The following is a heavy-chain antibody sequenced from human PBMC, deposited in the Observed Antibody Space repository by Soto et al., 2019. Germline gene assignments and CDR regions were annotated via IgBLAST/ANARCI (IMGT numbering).Heavy chain of an antibody. J-gene: IGHJ4*02. CDR1: GGSFSGYY. CDR2: INHSGST. D-gene: IGHD3-10*01. Sequence: QVQLQQWGAGLLKPSETLSLTCAVYGGSFSGYYWSWIRQPPGKGLEWIGEINHSGSTNYNPSLKSRVTISVDTSKNQFSLKLSSVTAADTAVYYCARGRTSNYYGSGRREDYWGQGTLVTVSS. CDR3: ARGRTSNYYGSGRREDY. V-gene: IGHV4-34*01.